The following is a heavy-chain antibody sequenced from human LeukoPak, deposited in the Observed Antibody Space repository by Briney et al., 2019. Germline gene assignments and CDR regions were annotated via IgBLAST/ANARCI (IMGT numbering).Heavy chain of an antibody. CDR1: GFTFTNYD. V-gene: IGHV1-8*01. CDR3: VKESGAVFGPDYFDS. D-gene: IGHD6-19*01. Sequence: ASVKVSCKASGFTFTNYDINWVRQATGQGLEWMGWMNPNSGNTGYTQKFQGRVAMTRDNSKTTAYMELSSLRSEDTAVYYCVKESGAVFGPDYFDSWGQGTLVTVSS. CDR2: MNPNSGNT. J-gene: IGHJ4*02.